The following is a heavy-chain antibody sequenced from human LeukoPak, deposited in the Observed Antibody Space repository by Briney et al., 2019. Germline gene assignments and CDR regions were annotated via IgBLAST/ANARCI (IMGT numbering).Heavy chain of an antibody. Sequence: SETLSLTCTVSGGSISSYYWSWIRQPPGKGLEWIGYIYDSGSTNYNPSLKSRVTISVHTSKNQFSLKLSSVIAADTAVYYCARGVGEWLRPYFDYWGQGTLVTVSS. J-gene: IGHJ4*02. CDR3: ARGVGEWLRPYFDY. CDR2: IYDSGST. V-gene: IGHV4-59*01. D-gene: IGHD3-3*01. CDR1: GGSISSYY.